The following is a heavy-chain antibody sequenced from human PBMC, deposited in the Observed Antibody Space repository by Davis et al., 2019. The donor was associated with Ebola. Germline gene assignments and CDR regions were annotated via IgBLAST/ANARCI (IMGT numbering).Heavy chain of an antibody. CDR3: ARGLDFGDYTDY. D-gene: IGHD4-17*01. CDR1: GYTFISYG. V-gene: IGHV1-18*01. J-gene: IGHJ4*02. Sequence: ASVKVSCQASGYTFISYGLSWVRQAPGQGPEWMGWISTLDGKTKYVQKFQGRVTMTRDKSTSTVYMELRSLRSDDTAVYYWARGLDFGDYTDYWGQGTLVTVAS. CDR2: ISTLDGKT.